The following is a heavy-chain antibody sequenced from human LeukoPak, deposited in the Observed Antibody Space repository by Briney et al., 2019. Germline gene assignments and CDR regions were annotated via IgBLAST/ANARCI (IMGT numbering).Heavy chain of an antibody. D-gene: IGHD3-16*02. V-gene: IGHV1-69*04. Sequence: SVKVSCKASGGTFSSYAISLVRQAPGQGLEWMGRIIPILGIANYAQKFQGRVTITADKSTSTAYMELSSLRSEDTAVYYCARDLHVGYTTPYYYYGMDVWGQGTTVTVSS. CDR3: ARDLHVGYTTPYYYYGMDV. J-gene: IGHJ6*02. CDR1: GGTFSSYA. CDR2: IIPILGIA.